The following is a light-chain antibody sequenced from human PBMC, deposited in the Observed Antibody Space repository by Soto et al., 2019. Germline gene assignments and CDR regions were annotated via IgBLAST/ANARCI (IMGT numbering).Light chain of an antibody. CDR2: GAS. Sequence: EIVMTQSPATVSVSPGEGATLSCRASQSISNNLAWYQQKPGQAPRLLFCGASTRATDIPARFSGSGSGTEFTLTISSLQSADFAVYYCQQYYNWPRTFGQGTKVEIK. V-gene: IGKV3-15*01. CDR1: QSISNN. J-gene: IGKJ1*01. CDR3: QQYYNWPRT.